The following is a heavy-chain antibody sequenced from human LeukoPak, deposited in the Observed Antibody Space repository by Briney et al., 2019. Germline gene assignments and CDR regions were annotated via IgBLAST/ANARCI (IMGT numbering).Heavy chain of an antibody. CDR2: IRQDGGAK. J-gene: IGHJ4*02. Sequence: GGSFRLSCAVSGFTFSTYWMSWVRQSPGKGLEWVANIRQDGGAKYYVDSVRGRFTISRDNAKNSLYLQMNSLRAEDTGVYYCATSSDAPANMWGQGTLVTVSS. CDR3: ATSSDAPANM. CDR1: GFTFSTYW. V-gene: IGHV3-7*01. D-gene: IGHD2-2*01.